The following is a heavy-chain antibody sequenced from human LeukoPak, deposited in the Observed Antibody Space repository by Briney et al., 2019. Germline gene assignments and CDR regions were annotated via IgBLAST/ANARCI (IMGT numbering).Heavy chain of an antibody. CDR1: GGTISSSSYY. V-gene: IGHV4-39*01. J-gene: IGHJ4*02. Sequence: PSETLSLTCTVSGGTISSSSYYWGWIRQPPGKGLEWIGSIYYSGSAYDNPSLSGRVTISVDTSKNQFSLKLSYVTAAGTAVYYCARSRRGYYDSSGSHLDCWGQGTLVTVSS. CDR3: ARSRRGYYDSSGSHLDC. CDR2: IYYSGSA. D-gene: IGHD3-22*01.